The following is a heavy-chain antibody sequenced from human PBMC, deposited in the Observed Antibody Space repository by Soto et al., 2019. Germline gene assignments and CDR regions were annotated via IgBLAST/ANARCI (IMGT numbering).Heavy chain of an antibody. V-gene: IGHV3-23*01. CDR1: GFTSSTHA. CDR3: AKDPPWTVGPLAMDV. Sequence: GGSLSLSCVASGFTSSTHAMSWVRQVPGKGLEWVSTFSGSGGNIYYGESVKGRFTISRDDPKNTLYLDMNSLRVEDTAVYYCAKDPPWTVGPLAMDVWGQGTTVTVSS. J-gene: IGHJ6*02. D-gene: IGHD2-2*01. CDR2: FSGSGGNI.